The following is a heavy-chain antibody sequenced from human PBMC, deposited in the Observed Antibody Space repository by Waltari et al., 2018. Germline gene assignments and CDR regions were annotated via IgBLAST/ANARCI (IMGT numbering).Heavy chain of an antibody. J-gene: IGHJ4*02. CDR2: IYYSGDT. Sequence: QVQLQESGPGLLKPSETLSLICTVSGASITSSYWSWMRQPPGKGPEWIGYIYYSGDTNYNPSLKGRVTLSLDTSTNQVSLKLTSVTAVDTAVYYCVRQAGRSGWEAAAGLLGRGQGTLVTVSS. CDR3: VRQAGRSGWEAAAGLLG. V-gene: IGHV4-59*01. CDR1: GASITSSY. D-gene: IGHD6-13*01.